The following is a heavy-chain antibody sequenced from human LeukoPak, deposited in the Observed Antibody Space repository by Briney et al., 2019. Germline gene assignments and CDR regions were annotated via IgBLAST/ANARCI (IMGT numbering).Heavy chain of an antibody. CDR2: ISSSRSTT. Sequence: GGSLRLSCAASGFTFSSYNMNWVRQAPGKGLEWVSYISSSRSTTYYAASVKGRFTISRDNAKNSLYLQMNSLRAEDTAVYYCARGGRGYSGYALLGDVFDMWGQGTMVTVSS. CDR3: ARGGRGYSGYALLGDVFDM. J-gene: IGHJ3*02. CDR1: GFTFSSYN. D-gene: IGHD5-12*01. V-gene: IGHV3-48*01.